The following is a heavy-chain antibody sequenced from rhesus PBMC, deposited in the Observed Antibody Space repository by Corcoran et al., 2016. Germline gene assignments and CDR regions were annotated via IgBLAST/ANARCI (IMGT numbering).Heavy chain of an antibody. CDR2: IYGNSAGT. CDR1: GGSISGYYY. Sequence: QVKLQQWGEGLVKPSETLSLTCAVYGGSISGYYYWSWIRQPPGKGLEWIGYIYGNSAGTNYNPSLKNRVTISKDTSKTQFSLKLSSVTAADTAVYYCARTTYYYSGSYYPIVYWGQGVLVTVSS. D-gene: IGHD3-16*01. CDR3: ARTTYYYSGSYYPIVY. V-gene: IGHV4-73*01. J-gene: IGHJ4*01.